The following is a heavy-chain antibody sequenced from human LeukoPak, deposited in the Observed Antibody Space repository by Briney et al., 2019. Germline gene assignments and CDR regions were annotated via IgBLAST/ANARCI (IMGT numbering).Heavy chain of an antibody. V-gene: IGHV4-4*07. Sequence: SETLSLTCTVSGGSISSYYWSWIRQPAGKGLEWIGRIYTSGSTNYNPSLKSRVTISVDTSKNQFSLKLSSVTAADTAVYYCARGMVRGDWFDPWGQGTLVTVSS. J-gene: IGHJ5*02. CDR3: ARGMVRGDWFDP. CDR1: GGSISSYY. CDR2: IYTSGST. D-gene: IGHD3-10*01.